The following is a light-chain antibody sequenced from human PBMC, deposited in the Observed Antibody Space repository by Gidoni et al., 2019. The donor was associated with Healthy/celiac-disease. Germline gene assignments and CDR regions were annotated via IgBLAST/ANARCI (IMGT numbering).Light chain of an antibody. J-gene: IGKJ1*01. CDR2: GAS. CDR1: QSVSSSY. CDR3: QQYVSSPWA. Sequence: EIVFTQSPGTLSLSPGERATLSCRASQSVSSSYLAWYQQKPGQAPRLLIYGASSRATGIPDRFSGSGSGTDFTLTISRLEPEDFAVYYCQQYVSSPWAFGQXTKVEIK. V-gene: IGKV3-20*01.